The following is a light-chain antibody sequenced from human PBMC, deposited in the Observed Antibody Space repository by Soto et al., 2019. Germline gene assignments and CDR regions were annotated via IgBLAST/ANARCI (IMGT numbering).Light chain of an antibody. Sequence: QSLLTQPASVSGSPVQSITISCTGTSSDVWSYNFFSWYQQYPGKVPKLMIYEGTKRPSGFSNRFSGSKSGNTASLTISGLQAEAEADYYRFSYAGXTYVFGTGTKVXV. CDR1: SSDVWSYNF. CDR2: EGT. CDR3: FSYAGXTYV. J-gene: IGLJ1*01. V-gene: IGLV2-23*01.